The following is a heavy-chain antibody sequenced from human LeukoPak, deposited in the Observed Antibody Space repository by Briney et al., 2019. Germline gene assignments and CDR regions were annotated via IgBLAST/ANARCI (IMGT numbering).Heavy chain of an antibody. V-gene: IGHV3-23*01. Sequence: GGSLRLSCTASGFTFSSYAMSWVRQAPGKGLEWVSALSGSGGSTYYADSVKGRFTISRGNSKNTLYLQMNSLRAEDTAVYYCAKQGHFDWLSSIYYYGMDVWGQGTTVTVSS. J-gene: IGHJ6*02. CDR3: AKQGHFDWLSSIYYYGMDV. CDR1: GFTFSSYA. D-gene: IGHD3-9*01. CDR2: LSGSGGST.